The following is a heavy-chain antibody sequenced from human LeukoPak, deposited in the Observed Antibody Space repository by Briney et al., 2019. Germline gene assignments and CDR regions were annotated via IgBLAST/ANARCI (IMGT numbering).Heavy chain of an antibody. J-gene: IGHJ3*01. V-gene: IGHV3-21*06. CDR2: ISSSSAYI. CDR3: ARQAVARPFDL. Sequence: GGSLRLSCVASVSSDYSMDWVRQAPGKGLEWVSSISSSSAYIFYSDSVKGRFTISRDNAQSSLYLQMNSLRAGDTAVYYCARQAVARPFDLWGQGTMVAVSS. CDR1: VSSDYS.